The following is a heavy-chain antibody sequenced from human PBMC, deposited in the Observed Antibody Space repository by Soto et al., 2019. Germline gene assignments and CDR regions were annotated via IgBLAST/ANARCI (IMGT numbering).Heavy chain of an antibody. CDR2: IKQDGSEK. J-gene: IGHJ4*02. Sequence: PGGSLRLSCAASGFTFSSYWMSWVRQAPGKGLEWVANIKQDGSEKYYVDSVKGRFTISRDNAKNSLYLQMNSLRAEDTAVYYCAREVYFDWLLVDYWGQGTLVTVSS. D-gene: IGHD3-9*01. CDR3: AREVYFDWLLVDY. CDR1: GFTFSSYW. V-gene: IGHV3-7*05.